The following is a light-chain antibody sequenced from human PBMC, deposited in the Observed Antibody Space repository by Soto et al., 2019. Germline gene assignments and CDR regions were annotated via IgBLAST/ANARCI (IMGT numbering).Light chain of an antibody. CDR1: QNVLSN. CDR3: QQYNNWPIT. Sequence: EIVMTQSPATLSVSPGERATLSCRPSQNVLSNLAWYQQKPGQAPRLLIYGASTRATGLPARFSGSGSGTQFTLTISSLQSEDFAVYYCQQYNNWPITFGQGTRLEIK. J-gene: IGKJ5*01. V-gene: IGKV3-15*01. CDR2: GAS.